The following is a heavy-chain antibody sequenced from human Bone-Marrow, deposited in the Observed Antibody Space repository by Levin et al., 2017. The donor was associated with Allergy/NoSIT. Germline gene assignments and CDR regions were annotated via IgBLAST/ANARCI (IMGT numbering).Heavy chain of an antibody. CDR1: GAAISSGPYY. Sequence: SETLSLTCTVSGAAISSGPYYWGRIRQHPGKGLEWIGHSYHSGAAYYNPSLQSRVTISVDTSKNQFSLILSSVTAADTAMYYCARVRAAAGKGWFDPWGQGTLVTVSS. CDR2: SYHSGAA. D-gene: IGHD6-13*01. CDR3: ARVRAAAGKGWFDP. J-gene: IGHJ5*02. V-gene: IGHV4-31*03.